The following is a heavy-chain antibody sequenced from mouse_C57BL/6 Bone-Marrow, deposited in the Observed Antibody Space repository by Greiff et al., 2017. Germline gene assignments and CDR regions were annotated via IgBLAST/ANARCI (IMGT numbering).Heavy chain of an antibody. V-gene: IGHV1-72*01. J-gene: IGHJ2*01. D-gene: IGHD1-1*01. CDR3: ASLYYGSSYDYFDY. CDR2: IDPNSGGT. Sequence: QVQLQQPGAELVKPGASVKLSCKASGYTFTSYWMHWVKQRPGRGLEWIGRIDPNSGGTKYNEKFKSKATLTVDKPSSTAYMQISSLTSEDSAVYYCASLYYGSSYDYFDYWGQGTTLTVSS. CDR1: GYTFTSYW.